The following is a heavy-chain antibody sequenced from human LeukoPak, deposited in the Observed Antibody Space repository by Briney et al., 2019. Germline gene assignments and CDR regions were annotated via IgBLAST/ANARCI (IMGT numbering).Heavy chain of an antibody. J-gene: IGHJ4*02. Sequence: PSETLSLTCTVSGGSLSPYYWSWIRQSPGKGLEWIGYISYSGSTNSHPSLKSRVTISVDMSKPQFYLELSSVTAADTAVYYCARDLSGVTGYTYGRGIDYWGQGTLVTVSS. D-gene: IGHD5-18*01. V-gene: IGHV4-59*01. CDR1: GGSLSPYY. CDR2: ISYSGST. CDR3: ARDLSGVTGYTYGRGIDY.